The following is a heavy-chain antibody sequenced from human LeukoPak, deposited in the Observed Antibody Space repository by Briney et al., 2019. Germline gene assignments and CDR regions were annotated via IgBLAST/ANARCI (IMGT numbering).Heavy chain of an antibody. J-gene: IGHJ4*02. Sequence: PSETLSLTCTVSGGSVSSGSNYWSWIRQPPGKRLEWIGYIYYSGSTNYNPSLNSRVTISVDTSKNQFSLKLSSVTAADTAVYYCASKLEYSTSSGIYWGQGTLVTVSS. CDR1: GGSVSSGSNY. V-gene: IGHV4-61*01. D-gene: IGHD6-6*01. CDR2: IYYSGST. CDR3: ASKLEYSTSSGIY.